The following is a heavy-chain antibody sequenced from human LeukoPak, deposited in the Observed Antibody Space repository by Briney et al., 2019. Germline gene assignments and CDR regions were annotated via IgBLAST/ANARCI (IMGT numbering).Heavy chain of an antibody. CDR1: GGTFSSYA. CDR3: ARVEYSSSSGLTSSGWYFDL. CDR2: IIPIFGTA. D-gene: IGHD6-6*01. Sequence: GASVKVSCKASGGTFSSYAISWVRQAPGQGLEWMGGIIPIFGTANYAQKFQGRVTITTDESTSTAYMELSSLRSEDTAVYYCARVEYSSSSGLTSSGWYFDLWGRGTLVTVSS. V-gene: IGHV1-69*05. J-gene: IGHJ2*01.